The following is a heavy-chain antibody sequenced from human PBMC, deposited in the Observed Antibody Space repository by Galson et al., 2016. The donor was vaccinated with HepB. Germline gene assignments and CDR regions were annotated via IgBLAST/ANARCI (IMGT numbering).Heavy chain of an antibody. D-gene: IGHD3-10*01. CDR2: IWYDGNKT. CDR1: GFNFRACG. CDR3: AKERGFYASRSFASYDF. J-gene: IGHJ4*02. V-gene: IGHV3-33*06. Sequence: SLRLSCAASGFNFRACGMHWLRQAPGRGLEWVALIWYDGNKTYYADSVKGRFTISRDNSKNILYLQMNSLRAEDTAICYCAKERGFYASRSFASYDFWGQGTLVTVSS.